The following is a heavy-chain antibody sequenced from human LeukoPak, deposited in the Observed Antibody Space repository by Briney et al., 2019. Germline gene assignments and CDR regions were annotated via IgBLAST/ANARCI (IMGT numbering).Heavy chain of an antibody. J-gene: IGHJ4*02. Sequence: PSETLSLTCAVYVDSFSNYYWNWIRQTPGKGLEWIGEVNESGGTNINPSLKSRVTISVDTSKNQFSLKLSSVTAADTAVYYCARVPYYYDSSGWHFDYWGQGTLVTVSS. CDR3: ARVPYYYDSSGWHFDY. CDR1: VDSFSNYY. V-gene: IGHV4-34*01. D-gene: IGHD3-22*01. CDR2: VNESGGT.